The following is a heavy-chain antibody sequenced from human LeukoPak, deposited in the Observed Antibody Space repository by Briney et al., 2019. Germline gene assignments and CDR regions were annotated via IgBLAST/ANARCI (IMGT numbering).Heavy chain of an antibody. J-gene: IGHJ5*02. V-gene: IGHV3-30*04. CDR3: ARTNSPDITWFDP. CDR1: GFTVNSYT. D-gene: IGHD1-14*01. CDR2: ISYDGTY. Sequence: GGSLRLSCAVSGFTVNSYTMHWVRQAPGKGLEWVAAISYDGTYYYADSVKGRFTISRDSSKNTLYLQMNSLRTEDTAVYYCARTNSPDITWFDPWGQGTLVTVSS.